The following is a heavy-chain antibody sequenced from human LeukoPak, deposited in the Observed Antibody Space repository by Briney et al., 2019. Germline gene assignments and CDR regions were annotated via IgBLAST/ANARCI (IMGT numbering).Heavy chain of an antibody. CDR3: ARYRASRKDIVVVPAAIPPYGMDV. J-gene: IGHJ6*02. CDR1: GYTFTSYG. D-gene: IGHD2-2*02. CDR2: INPNSGGP. V-gene: IGHV1-2*06. Sequence: ASVKVSCKASGYTFTSYGISWVRQAPGQGLEWMGRINPNSGGPNYAQKFQGRATMTRDTSISTAYMELSRLRSDDTAVYYCARYRASRKDIVVVPAAIPPYGMDVWGQGTTVTASS.